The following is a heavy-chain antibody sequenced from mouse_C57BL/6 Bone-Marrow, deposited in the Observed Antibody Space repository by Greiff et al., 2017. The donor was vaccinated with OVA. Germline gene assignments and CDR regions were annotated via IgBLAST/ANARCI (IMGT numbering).Heavy chain of an antibody. CDR1: GYTFTSYW. CDR3: ARWDGNYEDYAMDY. Sequence: QVHVKQPGAELVRPGSSVKLSCKASGYTFTSYWMHWVKQRPIQGLEWIGNIDPSDSETHYNQKFKDKATLTVDKSSSTAYMQLSSLTSEDSAVYYCARWDGNYEDYAMDYWGQGTSVTVSS. CDR2: IDPSDSET. V-gene: IGHV1-52*01. D-gene: IGHD2-1*01. J-gene: IGHJ4*01.